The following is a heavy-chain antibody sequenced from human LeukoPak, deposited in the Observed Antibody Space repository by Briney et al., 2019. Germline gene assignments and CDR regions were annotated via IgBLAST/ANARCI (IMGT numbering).Heavy chain of an antibody. V-gene: IGHV3-30-3*01. CDR3: ARQGRVYY. CDR1: GFTFSSYA. D-gene: IGHD2/OR15-2a*01. J-gene: IGHJ4*02. Sequence: GGSLRLSCAASGFTFSSYAMHWVRQAPGKGLEWVAVISYDGSNKYYADSVKGRFTISRDNSKNTLDLQMNSLRAEDTAVYYCARQGRVYYWGQGTLVTVSS. CDR2: ISYDGSNK.